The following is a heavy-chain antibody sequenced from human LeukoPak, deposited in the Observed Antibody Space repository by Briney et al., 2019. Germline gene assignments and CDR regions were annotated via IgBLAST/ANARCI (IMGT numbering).Heavy chain of an antibody. J-gene: IGHJ3*02. Sequence: PGGSLRLSCSASGFTFSSYAMHWVRQAPGKGLEYVSSISSEGGSTYYADSVKGRFTISRDNSKNTLYLQMNSLRVEDTAVYYCARDCGSDCSQAFDIWGQGTMVTVSS. CDR2: ISSEGGST. CDR3: ARDCGSDCSQAFDI. CDR1: GFTFSSYA. D-gene: IGHD2-21*02. V-gene: IGHV3-64*04.